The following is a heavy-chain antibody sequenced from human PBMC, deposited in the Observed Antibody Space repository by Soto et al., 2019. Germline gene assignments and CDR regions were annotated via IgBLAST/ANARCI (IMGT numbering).Heavy chain of an antibody. CDR3: ARCPGEKCARNTIFGVVGEGFDY. V-gene: IGHV3-23*01. CDR2: ISDGGGST. CDR1: GFTFNNFA. J-gene: IGHJ4*02. D-gene: IGHD3-3*01. Sequence: EVQLLESGGGLVQPGGSLRLSCAASGFTFNNFAMSWVRQAPGKGLEWVSSISDGGGSTYYGDSVKVRFTISRDNSKNTLYLQMNSLRAEDTAVYYCARCPGEKCARNTIFGVVGEGFDYWGQGTLVTVSS.